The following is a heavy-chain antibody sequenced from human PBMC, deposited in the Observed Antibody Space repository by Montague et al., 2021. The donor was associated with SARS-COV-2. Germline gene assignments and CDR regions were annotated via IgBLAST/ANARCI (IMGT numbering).Heavy chain of an antibody. CDR1: GGSISSGGYY. CDR3: ARASGKKTIFGVVISYFDY. V-gene: IGHV4-31*03. D-gene: IGHD3-3*01. CDR2: IYYSGST. Sequence: TLSLTCTVSGGSISSGGYYWSWIRQHPGKGLDWVGYIYYSGSTXYKPSLKSRVTISVDTSKNQFSLKLSSVTAADTAVYYCARASGKKTIFGVVISYFDYWGQGTLVTVSS. J-gene: IGHJ4*02.